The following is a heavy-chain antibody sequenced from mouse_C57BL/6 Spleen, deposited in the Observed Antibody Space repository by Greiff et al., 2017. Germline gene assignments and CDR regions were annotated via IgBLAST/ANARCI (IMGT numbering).Heavy chain of an antibody. J-gene: IGHJ3*01. CDR3: ARSVDSSGYFAY. CDR1: GYAFSSYW. CDR2: IYPGDGDT. Sequence: QVQLQQSGAELVKPGASVKISCKASGYAFSSYWMNWVKQRPGKGLEWIGQIYPGDGDTNYNGKFKGKATLTADKSSSTAYMQLSSLTSEDSAVYFCARSVDSSGYFAYWGQGTLVTVSA. V-gene: IGHV1-80*01. D-gene: IGHD3-2*02.